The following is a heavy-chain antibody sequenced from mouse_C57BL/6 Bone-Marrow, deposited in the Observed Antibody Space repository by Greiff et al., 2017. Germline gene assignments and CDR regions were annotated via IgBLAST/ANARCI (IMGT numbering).Heavy chain of an antibody. D-gene: IGHD1-1*01. CDR3: ARSNFYYYGSSYFDY. J-gene: IGHJ2*01. V-gene: IGHV5-17*01. CDR1: GFTFSDYG. CDR2: ISSGSSTI. Sequence: DVQLQESGGGLVKPGGSLKLSCAASGFTFSDYGMHWVRQAPEKGLEWVAYISSGSSTIYYADTVKGRFTISRDNAKNTLFLQMTSLRSEDTAMYYCARSNFYYYGSSYFDYWGQGTTLTVSS.